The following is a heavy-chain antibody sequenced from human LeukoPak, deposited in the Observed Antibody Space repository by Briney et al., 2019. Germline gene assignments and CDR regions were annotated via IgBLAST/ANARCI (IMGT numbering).Heavy chain of an antibody. V-gene: IGHV3-48*04. CDR3: ARDMITLSH. J-gene: IGHJ4*02. CDR1: GFTFSSYA. Sequence: GGSLRLSCAASGFTFSSYAMHWVRQAPGKGLEWVSYISSSGSTIYYADSVKGRFTISRDNAKNSLYLQMNSLRAEDTAVYYCARDMITLSHWGQGTLVTVSS. CDR2: ISSSGSTI. D-gene: IGHD3-16*01.